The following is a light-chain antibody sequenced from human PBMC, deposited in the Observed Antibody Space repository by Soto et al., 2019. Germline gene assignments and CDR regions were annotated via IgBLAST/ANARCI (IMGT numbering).Light chain of an antibody. CDR2: EVN. CDR3: CSYAGNSVI. J-gene: IGLJ2*01. CDR1: SRDVGYYNY. Sequence: QSALTQPRSVSGSPGQSVTISCTGTSRDVGYYNYVSWYQQHPGKAPKLIICEVNQRPSGVPDRFSGSKSGNTASLTISGLQAEDEADYYCCSYAGNSVIFGGGTKVTVL. V-gene: IGLV2-11*01.